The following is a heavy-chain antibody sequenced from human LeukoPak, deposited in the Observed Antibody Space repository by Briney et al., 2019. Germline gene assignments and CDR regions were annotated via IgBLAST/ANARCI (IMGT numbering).Heavy chain of an antibody. CDR1: GFTFSSYA. Sequence: GGSLRLSCAASGFTFSSYAMSWVRQAPGKGLEWVSGISGSGGSTYYADSVKGRFTISRDNAKNTLYLQMNSLRAEDTAVYYCARARYDILTGYYTTPGAFDIWGQGTMVTVSS. V-gene: IGHV3-23*01. D-gene: IGHD3-9*01. CDR3: ARARYDILTGYYTTPGAFDI. J-gene: IGHJ3*02. CDR2: ISGSGGST.